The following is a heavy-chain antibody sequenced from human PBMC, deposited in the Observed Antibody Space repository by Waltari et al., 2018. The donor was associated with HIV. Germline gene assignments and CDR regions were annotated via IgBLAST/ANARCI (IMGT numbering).Heavy chain of an antibody. D-gene: IGHD4-4*01. J-gene: IGHJ6*02. CDR2: INTNTGNP. CDR3: ARIPPSRSHPYSYYDMDV. V-gene: IGHV7-4-1*02. Sequence: QVQLVQSGSELKKPGASVKVSCKAAGYTFTTYAMNWVRQAPGQGLEWMGWINTNTGNPTYAQGFTGRYVFSLDTSVSTAYLQISYLKAEDTAVYYCARIPPSRSHPYSYYDMDVWGQGTTVTVSS. CDR1: GYTFTTYA.